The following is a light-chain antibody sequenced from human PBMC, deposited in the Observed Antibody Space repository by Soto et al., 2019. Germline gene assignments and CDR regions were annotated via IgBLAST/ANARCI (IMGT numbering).Light chain of an antibody. CDR2: GAS. CDR1: QSVSSN. V-gene: IGKV3-15*01. J-gene: IGKJ3*01. Sequence: EIVMAQSPATLSVSPGERATLSCRASQSVSSNLAWYHQKPGQPPRLLIYGASTRATGIPVRFSGSGSGTDFSLTISSLQSEDFAVYYCQQYNNWPLTFGPGTKVDIK. CDR3: QQYNNWPLT.